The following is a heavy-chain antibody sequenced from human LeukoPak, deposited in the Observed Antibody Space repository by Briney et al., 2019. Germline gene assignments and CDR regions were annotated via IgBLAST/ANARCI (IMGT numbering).Heavy chain of an antibody. CDR3: ARPKRDGYNYNYYYGMDV. D-gene: IGHD5-24*01. CDR1: GFTFSSHT. CDR2: LSGSSSTI. J-gene: IGHJ6*02. Sequence: GGSLRLSCAASGFTFSSHTMNWVRQAPGKGLEWLSSLSGSSSTIYYADSVKGRFTISRDNAQNSLYLRMNSLRVEDTAVYYCARPKRDGYNYNYYYGMDVWGQGTTVTVSS. V-gene: IGHV3-48*01.